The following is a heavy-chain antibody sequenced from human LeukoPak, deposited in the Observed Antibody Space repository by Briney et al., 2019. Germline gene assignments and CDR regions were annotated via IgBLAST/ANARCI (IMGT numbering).Heavy chain of an antibody. CDR1: GDSVSGYY. Sequence: PSETLSLTCIVSGDSVSGYYWSWIRQPAGKGLEWIGRIYTSGSTNYNPSLKSRVTISVDTSKNQFSLKLSSVTAADTAVYYCARLPRFTGSGSYYYMDVWGKGTTVTVSS. J-gene: IGHJ6*03. CDR2: IYTSGST. CDR3: ARLPRFTGSGSYYYMDV. V-gene: IGHV4-4*07. D-gene: IGHD3-10*01.